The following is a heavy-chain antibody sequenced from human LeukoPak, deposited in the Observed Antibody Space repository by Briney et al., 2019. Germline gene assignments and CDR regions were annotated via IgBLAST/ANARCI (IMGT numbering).Heavy chain of an antibody. Sequence: SETLSLTCTVSGGSISGYYWSWIRQPPGKGPEWIGYIYYSGSTNYNPSLKSRVTISVDTSKNQFSLKLNSVTAADTAVYYCARSDSSGYFPIDYWGQGTLVTVSS. V-gene: IGHV4-59*01. CDR2: IYYSGST. J-gene: IGHJ4*02. CDR1: GGSISGYY. D-gene: IGHD3-22*01. CDR3: ARSDSSGYFPIDY.